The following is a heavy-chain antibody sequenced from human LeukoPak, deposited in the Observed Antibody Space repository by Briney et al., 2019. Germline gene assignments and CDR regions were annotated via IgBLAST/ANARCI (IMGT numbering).Heavy chain of an antibody. D-gene: IGHD3-9*01. CDR2: IKQDGSEK. CDR1: GFTFSSYC. J-gene: IGHJ4*02. Sequence: GGSLRLSCAASGFTFSSYCMSWVRQAPGKGLEGVANIKQDGSEKFYGDSVKGRFTISRDNAKNSLYLQMNSLRAEDTAVYYCARWGPFLTGRPFDYWGQGTLVTVSS. V-gene: IGHV3-7*01. CDR3: ARWGPFLTGRPFDY.